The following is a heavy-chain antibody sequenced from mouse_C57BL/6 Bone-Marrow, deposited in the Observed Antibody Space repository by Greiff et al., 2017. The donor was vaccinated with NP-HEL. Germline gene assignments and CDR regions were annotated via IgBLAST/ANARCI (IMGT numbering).Heavy chain of an antibody. CDR2: ISSGGSYT. CDR3: ARHDEAY. CDR1: GFTFSSYG. J-gene: IGHJ3*01. Sequence: EVMLVESGGDLVKPGGSLKLSCAASGFTFSSYGMSWVRQTPDKRLEWVATISSGGSYTYYPDSVKGRFTISRDNAKNTLYLQMSSLKSEDTAMYYCARHDEAYWGQGTLVTVSA. V-gene: IGHV5-6*01. D-gene: IGHD2-3*01.